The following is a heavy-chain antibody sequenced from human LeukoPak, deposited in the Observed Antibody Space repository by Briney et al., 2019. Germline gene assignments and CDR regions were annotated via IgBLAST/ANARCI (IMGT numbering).Heavy chain of an antibody. CDR2: IYSGGST. Sequence: PGGSLRLSRAASVLTVSSKDMSWVRQAPGKGLEWVSVIYSGGSTYYADSVKGRFTISRDNSKNTLYLQMNSLRAEDTAVYYCATLARYAFDIWGQGTMVTVSS. CDR3: ATLARYAFDI. CDR1: VLTVSSKD. V-gene: IGHV3-53*01. J-gene: IGHJ3*02. D-gene: IGHD5-12*01.